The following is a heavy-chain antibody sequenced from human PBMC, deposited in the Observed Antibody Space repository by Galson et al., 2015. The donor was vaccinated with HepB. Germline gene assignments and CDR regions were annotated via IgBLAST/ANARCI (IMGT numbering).Heavy chain of an antibody. CDR3: AKEYGSSPSYFVDY. J-gene: IGHJ4*02. V-gene: IGHV3-23*01. D-gene: IGHD6-13*01. CDR2: ISGSGDTT. CDR1: GFSIRNYA. Sequence: SLRLSCAASGFSIRNYAMSWVRQAPGKGLEWVSDISGSGDTTYYADSVKGRFTISRDNFKNMLYLQMSSLRAEDTAVYYCAKEYGSSPSYFVDYWGQGSLVTVSS.